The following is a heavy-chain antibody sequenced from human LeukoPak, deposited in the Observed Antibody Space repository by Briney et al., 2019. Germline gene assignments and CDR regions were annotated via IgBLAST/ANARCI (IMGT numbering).Heavy chain of an antibody. V-gene: IGHV4-39*01. CDR1: GGSISSINYY. D-gene: IGHD6-13*01. J-gene: IGHJ5*02. CDR3: ARSSSSWFGSYWFDP. CDR2: LYYSGST. Sequence: PSETLSLTCTVSGGSISSINYYWGWIRQPPGKGLEWIGSLYYSGSTYYNSSLKSRVTISVDTSKNQFSLKLSSVTAADTAVYYCARSSSSWFGSYWFDPWGQGTLVTVSS.